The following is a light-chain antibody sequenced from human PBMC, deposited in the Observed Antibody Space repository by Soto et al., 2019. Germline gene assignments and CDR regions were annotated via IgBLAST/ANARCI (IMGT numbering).Light chain of an antibody. Sequence: TQTTSKLSLSPGRRATLSCRLSQSVSSNYSAWYQQKPCQAPRLLIYGASTRASDTPARFSGRGSVTEFALTISSLQSEDFAVYYCQQYNKWPITFGQGTRLETK. CDR3: QQYNKWPIT. CDR1: QSVSSN. V-gene: IGKV3D-15*01. J-gene: IGKJ5*01. CDR2: GAS.